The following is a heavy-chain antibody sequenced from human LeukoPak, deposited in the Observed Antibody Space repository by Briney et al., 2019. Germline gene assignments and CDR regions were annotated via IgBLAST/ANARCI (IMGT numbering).Heavy chain of an antibody. CDR2: IYYSGST. CDR1: GGSISSGDYY. Sequence: PSETLSLTCTVSGGSISSGDYYWSWIRQPPGKGLEWIGYIYYSGSTYYNPSLKSRVTISVDTSKNQFSLKLSSVTTADTAVYYYARDQGQWQPNRDDAFDIWGQGTMVTVSS. CDR3: ARDQGQWQPNRDDAFDI. D-gene: IGHD1-14*01. V-gene: IGHV4-30-4*08. J-gene: IGHJ3*02.